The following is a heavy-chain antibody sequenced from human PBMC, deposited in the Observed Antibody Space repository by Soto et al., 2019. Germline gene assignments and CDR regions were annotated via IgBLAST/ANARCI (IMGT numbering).Heavy chain of an antibody. V-gene: IGHV3-30*18. J-gene: IGHJ4*02. D-gene: IGHD2-2*01. CDR3: AKDSVKVVVPAALDY. CDR2: ISYDGSNK. CDR1: GFTFSSYG. Sequence: GGSLRLSCAASGFTFSSYGMHWVRQAPGKGLEWVAVISYDGSNKYYADSVKGRFTISRDNSKNTLYLQMNSLRAEDTAVYYCAKDSVKVVVPAALDYWGQGTLVTVSS.